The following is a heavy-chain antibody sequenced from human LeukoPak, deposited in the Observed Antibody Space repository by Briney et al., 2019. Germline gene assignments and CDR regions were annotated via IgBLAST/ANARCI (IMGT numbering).Heavy chain of an antibody. J-gene: IGHJ4*02. CDR2: LYYSDSP. Sequence: SETLSLTCTVSGGSVSSTEFSWGWIRQPPGKGLQWVGNLYYSDSPSYHPSLNSRVTMSVDTSKNQFSPKMTSVTAADTAVYYCARLSKGRYFDYIFDYWGQGSLVTVSS. CDR3: ARLSKGRYFDYIFDY. V-gene: IGHV4-39*01. CDR1: GGSVSSTEFS. D-gene: IGHD3-9*01.